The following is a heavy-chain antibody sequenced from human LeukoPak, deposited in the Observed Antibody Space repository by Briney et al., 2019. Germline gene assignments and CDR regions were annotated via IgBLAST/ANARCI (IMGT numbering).Heavy chain of an antibody. CDR1: GFTFHNYW. CDR3: ARDVRSTSQYDVCDI. D-gene: IGHD2-2*01. J-gene: IGHJ3*02. CDR2: IKQDGSEK. Sequence: GGSLRLPCVASGFTFHNYWLSWVRQAPGKGREGMADIKQDGSEKYYVGSVKGQFTISRDNAKNSLYLQMNSLRGEGTALYYCARDVRSTSQYDVCDIWGQGTMVTVSS. V-gene: IGHV3-7*01.